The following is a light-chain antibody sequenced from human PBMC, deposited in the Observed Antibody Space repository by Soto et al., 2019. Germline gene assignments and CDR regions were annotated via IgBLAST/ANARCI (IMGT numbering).Light chain of an antibody. CDR2: GAS. J-gene: IGKJ3*01. Sequence: EIVLTQSPGTLSLSPGERATLSCRASQSVTSSYLAWYQQKPGQAPRLLIYGASSRATGIPDRFSGSGSGTDCTLTISRLEPEDFAVYYCQHYDSSPVTFGPGTKVDVK. CDR1: QSVTSSY. V-gene: IGKV3-20*01. CDR3: QHYDSSPVT.